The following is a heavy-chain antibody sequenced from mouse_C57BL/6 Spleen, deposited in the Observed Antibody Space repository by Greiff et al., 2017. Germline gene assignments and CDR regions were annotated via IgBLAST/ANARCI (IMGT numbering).Heavy chain of an antibody. CDR3: AITTVEDY. J-gene: IGHJ2*01. D-gene: IGHD1-1*01. CDR2: IDPSDSYT. V-gene: IGHV1-59*01. Sequence: QVQLQQPGAELVRPGTSVKLSCKASGYTFTSYWMHWVKQRPGQGLEWIGVIDPSDSYTNYNQKFKGKATLTVDTSSSTAYMQLSSLTSEDSAVYYCAITTVEDYWGQGTTLTVSS. CDR1: GYTFTSYW.